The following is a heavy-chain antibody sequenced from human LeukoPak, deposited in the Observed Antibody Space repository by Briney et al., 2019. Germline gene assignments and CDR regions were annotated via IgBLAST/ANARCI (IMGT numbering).Heavy chain of an antibody. J-gene: IGHJ4*02. Sequence: ASVKVSCKASGYTLSSYDMHWVRQAPGQGLEWMGWINPNSGGTNYAQKFQGRVSMTRDTSISTAYMELSRLRSDDTAVYYCARDLGYTSSCWGQGTLVTVSS. V-gene: IGHV1-2*02. CDR2: INPNSGGT. CDR3: ARDLGYTSSC. D-gene: IGHD6-13*01. CDR1: GYTLSSYD.